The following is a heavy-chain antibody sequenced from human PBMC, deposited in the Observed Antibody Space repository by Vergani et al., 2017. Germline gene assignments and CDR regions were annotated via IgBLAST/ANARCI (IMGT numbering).Heavy chain of an antibody. V-gene: IGHV5-51*01. Sequence: EVQLVQSGAEVKKPGESLKISCKGSGYSFTSYWIGWVRQMPGKGLEWMGITYPGDSDTRYSPSFQGQVTITADKSISTAYLQWSSLKASDTAMYYCAKQGRGDCSSTSCYLCYYYYGMDVWGQGTTVTVSS. J-gene: IGHJ6*02. D-gene: IGHD2-2*01. CDR2: TYPGDSDT. CDR3: AKQGRGDCSSTSCYLCYYYYGMDV. CDR1: GYSFTSYW.